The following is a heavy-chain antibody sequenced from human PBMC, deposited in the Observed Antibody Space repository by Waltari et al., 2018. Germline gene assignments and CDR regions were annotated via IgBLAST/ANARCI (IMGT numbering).Heavy chain of an antibody. V-gene: IGHV1-69*01. CDR2: INPIFGTA. J-gene: IGHJ5*02. Sequence: QVQLVQSGAEVKKPGSSVKVSCKASGGTFRSYAISWVRQAPGQELEWMGGINPIFGTANYAQKFQGRVTITADESTSTAYMELSSLRSEDTAVYYCAREVYYYGSGSSWFDPWGQGTLVTVSS. CDR3: AREVYYYGSGSSWFDP. CDR1: GGTFRSYA. D-gene: IGHD3-10*01.